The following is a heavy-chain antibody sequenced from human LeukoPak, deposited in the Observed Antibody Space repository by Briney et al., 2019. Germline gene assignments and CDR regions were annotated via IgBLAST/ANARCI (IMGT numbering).Heavy chain of an antibody. Sequence: GASVKVSCKASGGTFSNYPISWVRQAPGQGLEWMGRIIPIFGTANYAQKFQGRVTITTDESTSTAYMELSSLRSEDTAVYYCARGRGVVTWYYFDYWGQGTLVTVSS. J-gene: IGHJ4*02. CDR1: GGTFSNYP. D-gene: IGHD3-22*01. CDR3: ARGRGVVTWYYFDY. V-gene: IGHV1-69*05. CDR2: IIPIFGTA.